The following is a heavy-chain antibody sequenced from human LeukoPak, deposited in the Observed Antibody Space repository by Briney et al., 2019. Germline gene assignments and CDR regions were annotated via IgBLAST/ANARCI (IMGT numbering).Heavy chain of an antibody. J-gene: IGHJ3*02. CDR2: MYYAGNT. V-gene: IGHV4-59*08. CDR3: ARNVAAGPGVAFDI. CDR1: GDSLSRFY. Sequence: CETLSLTCTVSGDSLSRFYWSWVRQPPGKGLEWIGYMYYAGNTKYNPSLKSRATMSVDTSKNHFSLKLSAVTAADTAVYFCARNVAAGPGVAFDIWGQGTMVTVSS. D-gene: IGHD2-15*01.